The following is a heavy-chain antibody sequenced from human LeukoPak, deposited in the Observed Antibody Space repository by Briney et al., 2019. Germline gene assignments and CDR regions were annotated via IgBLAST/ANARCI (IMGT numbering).Heavy chain of an antibody. CDR3: AITFRMTGTTYYY. J-gene: IGHJ4*02. V-gene: IGHV3-74*01. D-gene: IGHD1-20*01. CDR1: GFTFSSFW. CDR2: INSDGSIT. Sequence: PGGSLRLSCAASGFTFSSFWMHWVRQVPGKGLVWVSRINSDGSITSYVDSVKGRFTISRDTAQNTVYLQMNSLRAEDTAVYYCAITFRMTGTTYYYWGQGALVTVSS.